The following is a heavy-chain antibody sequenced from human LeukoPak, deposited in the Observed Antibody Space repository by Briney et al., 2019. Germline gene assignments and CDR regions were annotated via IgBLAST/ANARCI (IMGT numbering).Heavy chain of an antibody. J-gene: IGHJ6*03. CDR3: ASSRTGTNYYYYYYMDV. CDR2: IYTRGST. D-gene: IGHD1/OR15-1a*01. V-gene: IGHV4-4*07. CDR1: GGSITSYY. Sequence: PSETLSLTCNVSGGSITSYYWTWIRQPAGKGLEWIGRIYTRGSTNYNPSLKSRVTMSVDTSKNQFSLKLSSVTAADMAVYYCASSRTGTNYYYYYYMDVWGKGTTVTVSS.